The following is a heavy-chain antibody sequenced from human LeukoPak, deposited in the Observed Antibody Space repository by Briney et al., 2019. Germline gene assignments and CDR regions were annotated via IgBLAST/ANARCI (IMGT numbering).Heavy chain of an antibody. V-gene: IGHV3-15*01. J-gene: IGHJ4*02. CDR2: IKSKTDGGTT. D-gene: IGHD1-26*01. CDR1: GFTFSNAW. Sequence: GGSLRLSCAASGFTFSNAWMSWVRQAPGKGLEWVGRIKSKTDGGTTDYAAPVKGRFTISRDDSKNTLYLQMNSLKTVDTAVYYCTTDLSWEPLDYWGQGTLVTVSS. CDR3: TTDLSWEPLDY.